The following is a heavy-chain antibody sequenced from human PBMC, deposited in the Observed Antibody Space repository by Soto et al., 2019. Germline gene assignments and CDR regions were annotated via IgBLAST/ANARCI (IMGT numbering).Heavy chain of an antibody. CDR2: IIPMLGMS. D-gene: IGHD3-10*01. J-gene: IGHJ4*02. CDR3: ATNYGSGSTHFDH. Sequence: QVQLVQSGAEVKKPGSPVRVSCTASGDTFNFYTISWVRQVPGQGPEWMGRIIPMLGMSNYAQKFQGRVTIMADKSTSTVYMNLGGLTSEDTAVYYCATNYGSGSTHFDHWGQGTLVTVSS. CDR1: GDTFNFYT. V-gene: IGHV1-69*02.